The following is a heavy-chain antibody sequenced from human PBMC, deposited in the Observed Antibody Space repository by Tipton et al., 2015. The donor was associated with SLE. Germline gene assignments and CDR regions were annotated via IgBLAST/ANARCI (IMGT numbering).Heavy chain of an antibody. CDR2: INHSGST. CDR1: GGSFSGYY. Sequence: TLSLTCAVYGGSFSGYYWSWIRQPPGKGLEWIGEINHSGSTNYNPSLKSRVTISVDTSKNQFSLKLSSVTAADTAVYYCAKVPIWNLYYFDYWGQGTLVTVSS. CDR3: AKVPIWNLYYFDY. V-gene: IGHV4-34*01. J-gene: IGHJ4*02. D-gene: IGHD1-1*01.